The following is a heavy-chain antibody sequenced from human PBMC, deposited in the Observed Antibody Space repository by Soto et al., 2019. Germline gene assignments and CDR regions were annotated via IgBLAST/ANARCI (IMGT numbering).Heavy chain of an antibody. CDR1: GYTFTSYD. Sequence: ASVKVSCKASGYTFTSYDINWVRQATGQGLEWMGWMNPNSGNTGYAQKFQGRVTMTRNTSISTAYMELSSLRSEDTAVYYCARGSSSVVSRGYWGQGTLVPVYS. CDR3: ARGSSSVVSRGY. CDR2: MNPNSGNT. V-gene: IGHV1-8*01. D-gene: IGHD6-6*01. J-gene: IGHJ4*02.